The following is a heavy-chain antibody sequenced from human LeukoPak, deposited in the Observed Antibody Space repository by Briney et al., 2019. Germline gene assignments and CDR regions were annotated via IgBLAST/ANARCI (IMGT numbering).Heavy chain of an antibody. D-gene: IGHD2-2*02. CDR2: IKSKTDGGTT. V-gene: IGHV3-15*01. J-gene: IGHJ4*02. CDR3: AKDLSTIVVVPAAIPATDY. Sequence: GGSLRLSCAASGFTFSNAWMSWVRQAPGKGLEWVGRIKSKTDGGTTDYAAPVKGRFTISRDDSKNTPYLQMNSLKTEDTAVYYCAKDLSTIVVVPAAIPATDYWGQGTLVTVSS. CDR1: GFTFSNAW.